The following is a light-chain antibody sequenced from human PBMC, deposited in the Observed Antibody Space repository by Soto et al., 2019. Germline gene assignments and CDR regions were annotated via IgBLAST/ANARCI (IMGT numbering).Light chain of an antibody. J-gene: IGLJ2*01. V-gene: IGLV2-8*01. CDR3: SSYASSNNFVV. Sequence: QSALTQPPSASGSPGQSVTISCTGTSSDVGGYNYVSWYQQHPGKAPKLMIYEVTKRPSGVPDRFSGSKSGNTASLTVSGLQAEDEGDFYCSSYASSNNFVVFGGGTKLTVL. CDR2: EVT. CDR1: SSDVGGYNY.